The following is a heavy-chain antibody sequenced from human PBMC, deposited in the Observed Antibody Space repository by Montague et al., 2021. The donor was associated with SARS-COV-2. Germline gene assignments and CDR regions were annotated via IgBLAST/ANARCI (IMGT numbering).Heavy chain of an antibody. CDR1: GGSFSGYY. J-gene: IGHJ4*02. D-gene: IGHD3-22*01. Sequence: SETLSLTCAVYGGSFSGYYWSWIRQPPGKGLEWIGEINHSGSTKYNPSLKSRVTISVDTSKNQFSLKLSSVTAADTAVYYCARGTKSVFTGDYDSSGYASDSWGQGTLVTVSS. V-gene: IGHV4-34*01. CDR2: INHSGST. CDR3: ARGTKSVFTGDYDSSGYASDS.